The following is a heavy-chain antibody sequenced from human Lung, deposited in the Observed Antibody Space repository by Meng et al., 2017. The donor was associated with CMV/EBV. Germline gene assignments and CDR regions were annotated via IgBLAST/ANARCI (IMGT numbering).Heavy chain of an antibody. CDR3: ARHYDSSWFGY. D-gene: IGHD6-13*01. Sequence: GESLKISCKSSGYSFATFWIGWVRQMPGKDLEWMGMIYCGYSKTIYSPFFQGQVTLSADKPISTAYLQWRSLQASDTPMYYCARHYDSSWFGYWGQGTLVTVSS. J-gene: IGHJ4*02. CDR2: IYCGYSKT. V-gene: IGHV5-51*01. CDR1: GYSFATFW.